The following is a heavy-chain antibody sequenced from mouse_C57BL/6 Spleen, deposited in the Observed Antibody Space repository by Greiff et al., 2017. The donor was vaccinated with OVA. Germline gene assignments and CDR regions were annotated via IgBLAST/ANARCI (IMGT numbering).Heavy chain of an antibody. Sequence: VQLQQSGPGLVKPSQSLSLTCTASGFSFTSYGVHWVRQSPGKGLEWLGVICRGGSTAYNAAFISRLSISKDNSRSQVFYIRSSLQADDAALYYCAGNGLRLAMDYWGQGTSVTVSS. J-gene: IGHJ4*01. CDR3: AGNGLRLAMDY. CDR2: ICRGGST. V-gene: IGHV2-2*01. CDR1: GFSFTSYG. D-gene: IGHD3-1*01.